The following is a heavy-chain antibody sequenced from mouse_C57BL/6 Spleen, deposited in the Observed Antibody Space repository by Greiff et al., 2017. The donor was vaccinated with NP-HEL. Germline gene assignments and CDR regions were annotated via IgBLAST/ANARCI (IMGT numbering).Heavy chain of an antibody. D-gene: IGHD1-1*01. CDR2: IYWDDDK. J-gene: IGHJ2*01. CDR1: GFSLSTSGMG. V-gene: IGHV8-12*01. Sequence: QVTLKESGPGILQSSQTLSLTCSFSGFSLSTSGMGVSWIRQPSGKGLEWLAHIYWDDDKRYNPSLKSRLTISKDTSRNQVLLKITSVDTADTATYYCARRAGYYGSSGFDYWGQGTTLTVSS. CDR3: ARRAGYYGSSGFDY.